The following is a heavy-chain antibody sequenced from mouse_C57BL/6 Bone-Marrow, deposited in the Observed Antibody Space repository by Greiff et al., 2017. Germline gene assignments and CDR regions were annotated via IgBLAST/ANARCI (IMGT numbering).Heavy chain of an antibody. J-gene: IGHJ2*01. CDR3: ARVGESTMVTTGYDFDY. CDR2: INPYNGDT. D-gene: IGHD2-2*01. CDR1: GYSFTGYF. V-gene: IGHV1-20*01. Sequence: EVQLQQSGPELVKPGDSVKISCKASGYSFTGYFMNWVMQSHGKSLEWIGRINPYNGDTFYNQKFKGKATLTVDKSSSTAHMELRSLTSEDSAVYYCARVGESTMVTTGYDFDYWGQGTTLTVSS.